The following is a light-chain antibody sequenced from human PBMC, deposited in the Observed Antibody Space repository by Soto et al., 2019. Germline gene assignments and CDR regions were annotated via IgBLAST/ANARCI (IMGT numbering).Light chain of an antibody. Sequence: EIVLTQSPGTLSLSPGERATLSCRASQSVSSYLAWYQQKPGQAPRLLIYGASSRATGIPDRFSGSGSGTDLTLTISRLEPEDFAVYYCQQFGSSPETFGQGTKVEIK. CDR3: QQFGSSPET. CDR2: GAS. V-gene: IGKV3-20*01. CDR1: QSVSSY. J-gene: IGKJ1*01.